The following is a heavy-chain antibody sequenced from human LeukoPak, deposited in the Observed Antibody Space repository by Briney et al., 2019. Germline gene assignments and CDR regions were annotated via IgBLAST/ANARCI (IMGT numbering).Heavy chain of an antibody. J-gene: IGHJ4*02. CDR1: GYIFINYG. CDR2: ISYDGSNK. D-gene: IGHD5-12*01. Sequence: SCKASGYIFINYGMHWVRQAPGKGLEWVAVISYDGSNKYYTDSVKGRFTISRDNSKNTLYLQMNSLRAEDTAVYYCAKDRTAGYDGLVDYWGQGTLVTVSS. CDR3: AKDRTAGYDGLVDY. V-gene: IGHV3-30*18.